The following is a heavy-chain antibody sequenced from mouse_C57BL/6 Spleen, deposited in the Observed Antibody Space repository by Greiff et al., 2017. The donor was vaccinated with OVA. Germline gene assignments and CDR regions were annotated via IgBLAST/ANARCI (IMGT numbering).Heavy chain of an antibody. J-gene: IGHJ4*01. CDR1: DSEVFPIAY. D-gene: IGHD3-2*02. CDR3: ARDSSGSGAMDY. V-gene: IGHV15-2*01. Sequence: QVQLKQSGSELRSPGSSVKLSCKDFDSEVFPIAYMCWVRQKPGHGFEWIGGILPSIGRTNYGEKFEDKATLDADTLSNTAYLELNSLTSEDSAIYYCARDSSGSGAMDYWGQGTSVTVSS. CDR2: ILPSIGRT.